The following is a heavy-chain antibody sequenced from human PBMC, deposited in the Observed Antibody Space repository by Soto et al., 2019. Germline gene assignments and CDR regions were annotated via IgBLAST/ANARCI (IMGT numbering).Heavy chain of an antibody. CDR1: GYTSSGYA. CDR2: ISAYNGNT. J-gene: IGHJ4*02. V-gene: IGHV1-18*01. CDR3: ARPFGDYGDYAWSLRY. Sequence: QVQLVQSGAEVKKPGASVKVSCKASGYTSSGYAMGWVRQAPGQGLEWMGWISAYNGNTDYAQKFQGRVTMTTDTSTSTAYMELRSLTSDDTAVYYCARPFGDYGDYAWSLRYWGQGTLVTVSS. D-gene: IGHD4-17*01.